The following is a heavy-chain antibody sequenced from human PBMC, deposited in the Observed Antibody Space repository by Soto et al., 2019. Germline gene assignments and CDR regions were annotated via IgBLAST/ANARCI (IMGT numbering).Heavy chain of an antibody. Sequence: GGSLRLSCAASGFTFSSYSMNWVRQAPGKGLEWVSSISSSSSYIYYADSVKGRFTISRDNAKNSLYLQMNSLRAEDTAVYYCARLAGIAAAGVTPDYWGQGTLVTVSS. CDR3: ARLAGIAAAGVTPDY. D-gene: IGHD6-13*01. J-gene: IGHJ4*02. CDR1: GFTFSSYS. CDR2: ISSSSSYI. V-gene: IGHV3-21*01.